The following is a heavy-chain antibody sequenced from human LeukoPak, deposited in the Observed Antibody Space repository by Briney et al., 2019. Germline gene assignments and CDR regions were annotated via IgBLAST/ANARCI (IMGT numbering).Heavy chain of an antibody. Sequence: GGSLRLSCAASGFTFSSYSMNWVRQAPGKGLEWVAGTAYEGGEKYYADSVSGRFISRDNSDNTVYLQMNGLRLEDTAVYFCAREGDRHLTFDYWGRGTLVTVSS. D-gene: IGHD3-16*01. CDR1: GFTFSSYS. CDR2: TAYEGGEK. J-gene: IGHJ4*02. CDR3: AREGDRHLTFDY. V-gene: IGHV3-30*03.